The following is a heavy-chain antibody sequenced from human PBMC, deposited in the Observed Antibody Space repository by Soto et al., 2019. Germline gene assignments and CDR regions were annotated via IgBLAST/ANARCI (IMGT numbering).Heavy chain of an antibody. CDR2: ISAYNGNT. J-gene: IGHJ5*02. CDR1: GYTFTSYG. Sequence: VQLVQSEAEVKKPGVSVKVSCKASGYTFTSYGISWVRQAPGQGLEWMGWISAYNGNTNYAQKHQGRVTMTTDTSTSTAYMELSSLRSDDTSVYYCARVFYYSGSGSYYRGWFDPWGQGTLVTVYS. CDR3: ARVFYYSGSGSYYRGWFDP. V-gene: IGHV1-18*01. D-gene: IGHD3-10*01.